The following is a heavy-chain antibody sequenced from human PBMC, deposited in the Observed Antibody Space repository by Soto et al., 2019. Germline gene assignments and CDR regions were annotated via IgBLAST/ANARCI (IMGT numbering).Heavy chain of an antibody. V-gene: IGHV4-39*01. D-gene: IGHD3-22*01. J-gene: IGHJ4*02. Sequence: SETLSLTCTVSGGPTSSSSYYWGWIRQPPGKGLEWIGSIYYTGSTYYNPSLKSRVTISLDTFKNQISLKLSSVTAADTAVFYCARHEYYYDSSGYYPYCFDYWGQGTLVTVSS. CDR1: GGPTSSSSYY. CDR3: ARHEYYYDSSGYYPYCFDY. CDR2: IYYTGST.